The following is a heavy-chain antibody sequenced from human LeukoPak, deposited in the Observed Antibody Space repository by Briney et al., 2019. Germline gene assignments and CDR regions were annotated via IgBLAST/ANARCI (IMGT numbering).Heavy chain of an antibody. J-gene: IGHJ4*02. CDR1: GFSFSSYS. CDR3: ARDYPDYFDY. CDR2: ISSSSSYI. D-gene: IGHD3-16*02. V-gene: IGHV3-21*01. Sequence: GGSLRLSCAASGFSFSSYSMNWVRQAPGKGLEWVSSISSSSSYIYYADSVKGRFTISRDDAKNSLYLQMNSLRAEDTAVYYCARDYPDYFDYWGQGTLVTVSS.